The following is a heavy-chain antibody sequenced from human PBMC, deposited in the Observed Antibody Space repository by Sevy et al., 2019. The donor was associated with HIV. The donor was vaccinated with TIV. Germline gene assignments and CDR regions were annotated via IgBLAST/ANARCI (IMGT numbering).Heavy chain of an antibody. D-gene: IGHD3-22*01. CDR2: ISGSGGST. CDR3: AKDQRDYYDSSDDAFDI. CDR1: GFTFSSYA. V-gene: IGHV3-23*01. Sequence: GGSLRLSCAASGFTFSSYAMSWVRQAPGKGLEWVSAISGSGGSTYYADSVKGRFTISRDNSKNTLYLQMNSLRAEDTAVDYCAKDQRDYYDSSDDAFDIWGQGTMVTVSS. J-gene: IGHJ3*02.